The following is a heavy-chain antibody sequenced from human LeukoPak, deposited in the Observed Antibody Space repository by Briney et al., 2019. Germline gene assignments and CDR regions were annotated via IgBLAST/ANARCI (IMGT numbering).Heavy chain of an antibody. V-gene: IGHV4-4*07. CDR3: ARVLVERGYYFDY. CDR2: IYTSGST. CDR1: GGSISSYY. D-gene: IGHD2-8*01. Sequence: SDTLSLTCTVSGGSISSYYWSWIRQPAGKGLEWIGRIYTSGSTNYNPSLKSRVTISVDKSKNQFSLKLSSVTAADTAVYYCARVLVERGYYFDYWGQGTLVTVSS. J-gene: IGHJ4*02.